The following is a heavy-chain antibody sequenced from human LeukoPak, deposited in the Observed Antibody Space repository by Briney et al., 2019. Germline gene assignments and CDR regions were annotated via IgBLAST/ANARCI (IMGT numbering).Heavy chain of an antibody. Sequence: GRSLRLSCAASGFTFSSYGMHWVRQAPGKGLEWVAVISYDGSNKYYADSVKGRFTISRDNSKNTLYLQMNSLRAEDTAVYYCAKGADDSSGYYYPDYWGQGTLVTVSS. CDR3: AKGADDSSGYYYPDY. D-gene: IGHD3-22*01. V-gene: IGHV3-30*18. CDR1: GFTFSSYG. CDR2: ISYDGSNK. J-gene: IGHJ4*02.